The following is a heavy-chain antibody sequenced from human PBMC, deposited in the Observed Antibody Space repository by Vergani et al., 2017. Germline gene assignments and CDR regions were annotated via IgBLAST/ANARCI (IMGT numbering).Heavy chain of an antibody. D-gene: IGHD6-6*01. Sequence: QVQLVQSGAEVKKPGASVKVSCKASGYTFTSYYMHWVRQAPGQGLEWMGIINPSGGSTSYAQKFQGRVTRTRDTSTSTVYMELSSLRSEDTAVYYCARRRDSSSSWGDAFDIWGQGTMVTVSS. CDR3: ARRRDSSSSWGDAFDI. J-gene: IGHJ3*02. CDR2: INPSGGST. CDR1: GYTFTSYY. V-gene: IGHV1-46*03.